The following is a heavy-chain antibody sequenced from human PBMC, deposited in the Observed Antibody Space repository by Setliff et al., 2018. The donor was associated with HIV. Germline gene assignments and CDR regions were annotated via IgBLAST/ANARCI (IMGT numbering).Heavy chain of an antibody. CDR2: IDPNSGGT. D-gene: IGHD3-10*01. V-gene: IGHV1-2*06. CDR3: ATGHYGSDSYYSIDH. CDR1: GYTFTGYY. J-gene: IGHJ4*02. Sequence: GASVKVSCKASGYTFTGYYLHLVRQAPGQGLEWMGRIDPNSGGTNYAQKFQGRVTMTTDTSTNTIYMQLSSLTSEDTALYYCATGHYGSDSYYSIDHWGQGTLVTVSS.